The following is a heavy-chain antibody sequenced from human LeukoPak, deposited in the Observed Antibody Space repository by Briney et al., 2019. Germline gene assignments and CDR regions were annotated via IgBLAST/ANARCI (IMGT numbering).Heavy chain of an antibody. J-gene: IGHJ4*02. V-gene: IGHV3-7*01. CDR3: ARDLSGVTGYTYGRGIDY. Sequence: PGGSLRLSCVASRFTFTNYWMTWVRQAPGKGLERAANINKDGGETYYMESVKGRFTISRDNAKTSLNLQMNSLRAEDTAVYYCARDLSGVTGYTYGRGIDYWGQGTLVTVSS. CDR1: RFTFTNYW. D-gene: IGHD5-18*01. CDR2: INKDGGET.